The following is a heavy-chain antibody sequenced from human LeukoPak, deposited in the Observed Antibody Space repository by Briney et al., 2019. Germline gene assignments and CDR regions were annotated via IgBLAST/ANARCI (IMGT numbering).Heavy chain of an antibody. J-gene: IGHJ4*02. Sequence: GGSLRLSCTASGFTFSNFAMSWVRQAPGKGLDWVSAISPTSGTTFYADSVKGRFTISRDNSKSTVYLQMNSLRPEDTALYYCASLVRSSSRDYWGQGTLVTVSS. V-gene: IGHV3-23*01. D-gene: IGHD6-6*01. CDR1: GFTFSNFA. CDR2: ISPTSGTT. CDR3: ASLVRSSSRDY.